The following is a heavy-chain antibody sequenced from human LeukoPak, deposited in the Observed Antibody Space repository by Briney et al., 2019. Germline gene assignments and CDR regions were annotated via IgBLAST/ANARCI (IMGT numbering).Heavy chain of an antibody. D-gene: IGHD3-16*01. V-gene: IGHV3-48*04. CDR1: GFTFSDYT. CDR3: ARDYGGSDFDY. CDR2: IGRSGTTI. J-gene: IGHJ4*02. Sequence: GGSLRLSCAASGFTFSDYTMNWVRQAPGKGPEWVSFIGRSGTTIYYADSVKGRFTCSRDNAKNSLHLQINSLSAEDTAVYYCARDYGGSDFDYWGQGTLVTVSS.